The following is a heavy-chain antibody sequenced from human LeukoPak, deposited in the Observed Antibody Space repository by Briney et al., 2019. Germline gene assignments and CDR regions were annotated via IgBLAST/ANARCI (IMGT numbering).Heavy chain of an antibody. CDR2: IYPGDSDT. CDR1: GYSFTSYW. V-gene: IGHV5-51*01. CDR3: ARQDGSAMYYYDF. Sequence: LGESLKISCTGSGYSFTSYWIAWLRQMPGKGLEWMGIIYPGDSDTKYSPSFQGHVTISVDKSINTAYLQWGSLETPGTAISYCARQDGSAMYYYDFWGQGTLVTVSS. J-gene: IGHJ4*02. D-gene: IGHD5-24*01.